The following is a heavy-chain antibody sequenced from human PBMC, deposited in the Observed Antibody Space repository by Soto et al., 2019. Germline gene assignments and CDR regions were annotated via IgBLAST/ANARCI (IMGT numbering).Heavy chain of an antibody. CDR3: AQGGLYSSEPRFDY. CDR2: LGAARDP. CDR1: GFSFRDYA. D-gene: IGHD6-19*01. J-gene: IGHJ4*02. V-gene: IGHV3-13*05. Sequence: EVQLVESGGGSVQPGESLRLSCAASGFSFRDYAMHWVRQRKGKGLEWVSALGAARDPYYVGSWKGRFSVSRDNAQNSLFLQMNNLRAEDTAVYYCAQGGLYSSEPRFDYWGQGALVTVSS.